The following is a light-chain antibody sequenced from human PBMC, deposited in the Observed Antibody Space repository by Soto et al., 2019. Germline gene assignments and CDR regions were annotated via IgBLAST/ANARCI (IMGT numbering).Light chain of an antibody. CDR1: QGISSY. V-gene: IGKV1-8*01. CDR3: QQYYSYRIT. Sequence: AIRMTQSPSSFSASTGDRVTITCRASQGISSYLAWYQQKPGKAPKLLIYAASTVQSGVPSRFSGSGSGTDFTLTISCLQYEDFATYYCQQYYSYRITFGQGTRLEIK. CDR2: AAS. J-gene: IGKJ5*01.